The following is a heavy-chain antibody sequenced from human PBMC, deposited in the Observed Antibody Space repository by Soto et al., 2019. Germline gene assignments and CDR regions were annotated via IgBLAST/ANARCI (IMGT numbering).Heavy chain of an antibody. CDR3: ARRTVIVSAVHDL. V-gene: IGHV4-39*01. Sequence: SETLSLTCTVSGASIRSRDFYWGWIRQPPGKGLEWIGGIYYSGTTYYSPSLKSRVTISKDTSKNQFSLRLRSVAAADTSVYYCARRTVIVSAVHDLWGQGILVTVSS. CDR2: IYYSGTT. CDR1: GASIRSRDFY. J-gene: IGHJ4*02. D-gene: IGHD2-2*01.